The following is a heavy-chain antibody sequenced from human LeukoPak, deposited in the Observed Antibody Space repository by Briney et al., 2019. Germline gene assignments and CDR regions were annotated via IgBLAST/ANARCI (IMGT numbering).Heavy chain of an antibody. J-gene: IGHJ4*02. CDR1: GYSISSGYY. Sequence: NPSETLSLTCTVSGYSISSGYYWGWIRQPPGKGLEWIGSIYHSGSTYYNPSLKSRVTISVDTSKNQFSLKLSSVTAADTAVYYCAGDRGPLDYWGQGTLVTVSS. V-gene: IGHV4-38-2*02. CDR2: IYHSGST. D-gene: IGHD3-10*01. CDR3: AGDRGPLDY.